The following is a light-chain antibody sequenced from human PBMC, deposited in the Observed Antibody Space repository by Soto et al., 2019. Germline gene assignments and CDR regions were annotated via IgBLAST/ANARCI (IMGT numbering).Light chain of an antibody. J-gene: IGKJ2*01. V-gene: IGKV1-5*03. CDR2: KAS. CDR3: QQYNSYPYT. CDR1: QSISSW. Sequence: DIQMTQSRATLSASVGDRVTITCRASQSISSWLAWYQQKPGKAPKLLIYKASSLESGVPSRFSGSGSGTEFTLTISSLQPDDFATYYCQQYNSYPYTFGHVTKLEIK.